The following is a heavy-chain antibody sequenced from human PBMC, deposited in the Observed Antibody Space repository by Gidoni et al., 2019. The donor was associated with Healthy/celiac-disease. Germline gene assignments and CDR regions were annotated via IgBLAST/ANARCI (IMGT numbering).Heavy chain of an antibody. CDR1: GGSFSGYY. J-gene: IGHJ5*02. V-gene: IGHV4-34*01. CDR3: ARGSSYYDFWRALNWFDP. Sequence: QVQLQQWGAGLLKPSETLSLTCAVYGGSFSGYYWSWIRQPPGKGLEWIGEINHSGSTNYTPSLKSRVTISVDTSKNQFSLKLSSVTAADTAVYYCARGSSYYDFWRALNWFDPWGQGTLVTVSS. CDR2: INHSGST. D-gene: IGHD3-3*01.